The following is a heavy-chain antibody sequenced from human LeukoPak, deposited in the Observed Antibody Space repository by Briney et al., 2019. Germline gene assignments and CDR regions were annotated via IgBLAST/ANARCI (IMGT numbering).Heavy chain of an antibody. V-gene: IGHV3-23*01. Sequence: GGSLRLSCAASGFTFITCAITWVRQGPGKGLEWVSAIRPDGDRTYYANSVRGRFTISRDNSQDTVYLQINGLRVEDTAGYYCAREQSGTRGWYTVDYWGQGTLVTVSS. CDR3: AREQSGTRGWYTVDY. D-gene: IGHD6-19*01. CDR1: GFTFITCA. CDR2: IRPDGDRT. J-gene: IGHJ4*02.